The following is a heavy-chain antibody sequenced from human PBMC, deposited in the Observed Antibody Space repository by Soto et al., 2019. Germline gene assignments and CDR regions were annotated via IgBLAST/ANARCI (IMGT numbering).Heavy chain of an antibody. CDR3: AKPHSVEYDGASGYHDAFEC. CDR1: GYTFTNYG. V-gene: IGHV1-18*04. J-gene: IGHJ3*01. Sequence: ASVKVSCKASGYTFTNYGINWVRQAPGHGLEWMGWISAYNGNKRFAQKFQGRVTMTTDASTSTAYMELRNLRSDDTAVYYCAKPHSVEYDGASGYHDAFECWGRGKRVTV. CDR2: ISAYNGNK. D-gene: IGHD3-22*01.